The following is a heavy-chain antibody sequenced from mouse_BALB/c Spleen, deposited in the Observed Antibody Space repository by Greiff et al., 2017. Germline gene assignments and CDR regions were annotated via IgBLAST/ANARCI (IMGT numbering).Heavy chain of an antibody. V-gene: IGHV5-6-5*01. Sequence: EVMLVESGGGLVKPGGSLKLSCAASGFTFSSYAMSWVRQTPEKRLEWVASISSGGSTYYPDSVKGRFTISRDNARNILYLQMSSLRSEDTAMYYCARDNGNPDYWGQGTTLTVSS. D-gene: IGHD2-1*01. CDR2: ISSGGST. CDR1: GFTFSSYA. CDR3: ARDNGNPDY. J-gene: IGHJ2*01.